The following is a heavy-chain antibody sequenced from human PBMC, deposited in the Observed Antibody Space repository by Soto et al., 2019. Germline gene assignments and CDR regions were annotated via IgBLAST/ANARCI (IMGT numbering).Heavy chain of an antibody. Sequence: QVQLVQSGAEVKKPGASVKVSCKASGYTFTSYYMHWVRQAPGQGLEWMGIINPSGGSTSYAQKLQGRVTMTRDTSTSTVYMELSSLRSEDTAVYYCARGRYCSGGSCYSEYFQHWGQGTLVTVSS. D-gene: IGHD2-15*01. CDR3: ARGRYCSGGSCYSEYFQH. CDR2: INPSGGST. J-gene: IGHJ1*01. V-gene: IGHV1-46*03. CDR1: GYTFTSYY.